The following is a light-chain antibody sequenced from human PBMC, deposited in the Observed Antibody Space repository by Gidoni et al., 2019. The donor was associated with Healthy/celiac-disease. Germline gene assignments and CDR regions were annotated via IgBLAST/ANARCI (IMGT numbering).Light chain of an antibody. CDR3: QQYGSSPSWT. V-gene: IGKV3-20*01. CDR1: QSVGSSY. J-gene: IGKJ1*01. Sequence: EIVLTQSPGTLSLSPGERATLYCRASQSVGSSYLAGYQQKPGQAPRLLIYGASSRATGIPDRFSGSGSGTDFTLTISRLEPEDFAVYYCQQYGSSPSWTFGQGTKVEIK. CDR2: GAS.